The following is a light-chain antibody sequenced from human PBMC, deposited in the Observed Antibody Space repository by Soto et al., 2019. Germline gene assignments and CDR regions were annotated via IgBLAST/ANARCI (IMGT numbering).Light chain of an antibody. J-gene: IGLJ1*01. V-gene: IGLV2-14*01. CDR1: SSDVGAYNS. Sequence: QSARTQPASVSGAPGQSSAISCTGTSSDVGAYNSVSWYQQYPGKAPKLMIHDVSNRPSGVSDRFSGSKSGNTATLTISGLQAEDEADYYCSSYTSSNSYVFGSGTKVTVL. CDR3: SSYTSSNSYV. CDR2: DVS.